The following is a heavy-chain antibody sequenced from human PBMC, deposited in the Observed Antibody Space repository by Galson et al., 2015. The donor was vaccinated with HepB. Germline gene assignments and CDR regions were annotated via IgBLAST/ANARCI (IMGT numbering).Heavy chain of an antibody. CDR3: ARDGDSNAFDI. D-gene: IGHD6-13*01. Sequence: SLRLSCAASGFTFSSYAIHWVRQAPGKGLEWVAVISYDGSNKYYTDSVKGRFTISRDNSKNTLYMQMNSLRAEDTAVYYCARDGDSNAFDIWGQGTMVTVSS. CDR1: GFTFSSYA. V-gene: IGHV3-30-3*01. J-gene: IGHJ3*02. CDR2: ISYDGSNK.